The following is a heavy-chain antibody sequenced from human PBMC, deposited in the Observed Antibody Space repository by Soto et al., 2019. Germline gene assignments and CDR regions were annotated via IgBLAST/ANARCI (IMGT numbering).Heavy chain of an antibody. V-gene: IGHV1-8*01. CDR2: MNPNSGNT. CDR1: GYTFTSYD. CDR3: ARDPPPMDV. J-gene: IGHJ6*02. Sequence: ASVKVSCKASGYTFTSYDINWVRQATGQGLEWMGWMNPNSGNTGYAQKFQGRVTITRDTSASTAYMELSSLRSEDTAVYYCARDPPPMDVWGQGTTVTVSS.